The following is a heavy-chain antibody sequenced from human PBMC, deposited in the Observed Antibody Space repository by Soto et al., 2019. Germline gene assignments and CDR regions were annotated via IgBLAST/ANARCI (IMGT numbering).Heavy chain of an antibody. J-gene: IGHJ4*02. CDR2: IDWDDDK. Sequence: SGPTLVNPTQTLTLTCTFSGFSLSTSGMRVSWIRQPPGKALEWLARIDWDDDKFYSTSLKTRLTISKDTSKNQVALTMTNMDPVDTATYYCASDYGDPLAYWGQGTLVTVSS. CDR3: ASDYGDPLAY. V-gene: IGHV2-70*04. CDR1: GFSLSTSGMR. D-gene: IGHD4-17*01.